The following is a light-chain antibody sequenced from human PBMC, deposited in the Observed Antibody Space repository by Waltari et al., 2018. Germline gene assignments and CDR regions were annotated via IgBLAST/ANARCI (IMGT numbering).Light chain of an antibody. CDR3: QSYDSSLSGAWV. CDR2: GNN. V-gene: IGLV1-40*01. J-gene: IGLJ3*02. Sequence: QSVLTQPPSVSGAPGQRVTISCTGSSPTIGAGYDVHWFQQLPGTAPKLLIYGNNNRPSGVPDRFSGSKSGTSASLAISGLQAEDEADYHCQSYDSSLSGAWVFGGGTKLTVL. CDR1: SPTIGAGYD.